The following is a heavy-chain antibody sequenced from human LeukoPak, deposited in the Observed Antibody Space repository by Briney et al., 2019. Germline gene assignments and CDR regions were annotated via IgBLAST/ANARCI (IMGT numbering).Heavy chain of an antibody. J-gene: IGHJ3*02. CDR2: ISGSGGST. D-gene: IGHD3-10*01. V-gene: IGHV3-23*01. CDR1: GFTFSSYA. CDR3: ARAGVCWFGELLCAFGI. Sequence: PGGSLRLSYAASGFTFSSYAMSWVRQAPGKGLEWVSAISGSGGSTYYADSVKGRFTISRDNAKNSLYLQMNSLRAEDTALYHCARAGVCWFGELLCAFGIWGQGTMVTVSS.